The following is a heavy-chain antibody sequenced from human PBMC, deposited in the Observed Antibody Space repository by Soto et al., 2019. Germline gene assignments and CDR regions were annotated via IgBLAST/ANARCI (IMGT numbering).Heavy chain of an antibody. CDR3: AAGTGTWEGDY. V-gene: IGHV1-58*01. CDR1: GFTFTSSA. CDR2: IVVGSGNT. D-gene: IGHD2-8*02. Sequence: GASVKVSCKASGFTFTSSAVQWMRQARGQRLEWIGWIVVGSGNTNYAQKFQERVTITRDMSTSTAYMELSSLRSEDTAVYYCAAGTGTWEGDYWGQGTLVTVSS. J-gene: IGHJ4*02.